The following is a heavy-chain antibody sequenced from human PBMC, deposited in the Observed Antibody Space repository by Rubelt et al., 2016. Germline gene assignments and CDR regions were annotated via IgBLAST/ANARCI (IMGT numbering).Heavy chain of an antibody. Sequence: QVQLQESGPGLVKPSETLSLTCTVSGGSINSYYWSWIRQPPGKGLEWIGHIYYSGSTNFNPSLKSRVTIAVDTSENRFALKLNSVTAADTAVYYCARSGKQWDALDYWGQGTLVTVSS. CDR1: GGSINSYY. CDR2: IYYSGST. J-gene: IGHJ4*02. CDR3: ARSGKQWDALDY. D-gene: IGHD6-19*01. V-gene: IGHV4-59*08.